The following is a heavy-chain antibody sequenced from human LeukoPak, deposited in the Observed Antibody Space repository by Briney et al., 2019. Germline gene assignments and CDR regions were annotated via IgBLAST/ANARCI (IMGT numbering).Heavy chain of an antibody. Sequence: GGSLRLSCAASGFTFSSYWMHWVRQAPGKGLVWASRINSDGSSTSYADSVKGRFTISRDNAKNTLHLQMNSLRAEDTAVYFCARDPLPWGQGTLVTVSS. J-gene: IGHJ5*02. CDR1: GFTFSSYW. CDR3: ARDPLP. CDR2: INSDGSST. V-gene: IGHV3-74*01.